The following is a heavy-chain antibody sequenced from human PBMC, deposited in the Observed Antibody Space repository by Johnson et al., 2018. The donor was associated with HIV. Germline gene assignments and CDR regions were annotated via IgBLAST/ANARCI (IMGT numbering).Heavy chain of an antibody. CDR3: AKDSRYNYGPDAFDI. D-gene: IGHD5-18*01. CDR1: GFTFSSYG. Sequence: VQLVESGGGVVQPGGSLRLSCAASGFTFSSYGMHWVRQAPGKGLEWVAFIRYDGSNKYYADSVKGRFTISRDNSKNTKYLQMNSLRAEDTAVDDCAKDSRYNYGPDAFDIWGQGTMVTVSS. CDR2: IRYDGSNK. J-gene: IGHJ3*02. V-gene: IGHV3-30*02.